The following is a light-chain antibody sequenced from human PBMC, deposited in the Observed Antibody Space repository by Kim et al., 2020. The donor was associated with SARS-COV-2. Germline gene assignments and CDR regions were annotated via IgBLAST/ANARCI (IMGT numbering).Light chain of an antibody. CDR1: NSNVGSNF. J-gene: IGLJ2*01. CDR3: SSWDDSLSTLV. Sequence: SFLTQPPSASFPPGQRVTISCSGSNSNVGSNFVFWYQQLPGTAPKLLVYDNFQRPSGVPDRFSGSKSGTSASLAIGGLRSEDEADYYCSSWDDSLSTLVFGGGTQLTVL. V-gene: IGLV1-47*02. CDR2: DNF.